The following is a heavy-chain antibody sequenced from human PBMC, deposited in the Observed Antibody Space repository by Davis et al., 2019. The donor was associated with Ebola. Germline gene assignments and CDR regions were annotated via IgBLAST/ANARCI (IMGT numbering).Heavy chain of an antibody. CDR1: GFTVSSNY. V-gene: IGHV3-66*04. D-gene: IGHD5-18*01. Sequence: GESLKISCAASGFTVSSNYMSWVRQAPGKGLEWVSVIYSGGSTYYADSVKGRFTISRDNSKNTLYLQMNSLRAEDTAVYYCARQWIQLWGDAFDIWGQGTMVTVSS. CDR2: IYSGGST. CDR3: ARQWIQLWGDAFDI. J-gene: IGHJ3*02.